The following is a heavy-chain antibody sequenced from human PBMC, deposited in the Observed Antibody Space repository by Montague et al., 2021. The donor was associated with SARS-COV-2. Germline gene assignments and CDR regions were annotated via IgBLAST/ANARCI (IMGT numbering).Heavy chain of an antibody. CDR3: ARGNGGPNRRFWEWLSPYGMDV. Sequence: SLRLSCAASGFTFSSYSMNWVRQAPGKGLEWVSYISSSSSTIYYADSVKGRFTISRDNAKNSLYLQMNSLRAEDTAVYYCARGNGGPNRRFWEWLSPYGMDVWGQGTTVTVSS. J-gene: IGHJ6*02. CDR1: GFTFSSYS. CDR2: ISSSSSTI. V-gene: IGHV3-48*04. D-gene: IGHD3-3*01.